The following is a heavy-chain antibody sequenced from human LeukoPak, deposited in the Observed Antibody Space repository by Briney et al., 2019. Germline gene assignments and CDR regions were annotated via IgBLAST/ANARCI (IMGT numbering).Heavy chain of an antibody. CDR3: ARSGQLVPDYYYYMDV. J-gene: IGHJ6*03. Sequence: PGGSLRLSCAASGFTFSSYGMNWVRQAPGKGLEWVAFIRYDGSKKYYADSVKGRFTISRDNSKNTLYLQMNSLRAEDTAVYYWARSGQLVPDYYYYMDVWVKATTVTVSS. V-gene: IGHV3-30*02. D-gene: IGHD6-6*01. CDR2: IRYDGSKK. CDR1: GFTFSSYG.